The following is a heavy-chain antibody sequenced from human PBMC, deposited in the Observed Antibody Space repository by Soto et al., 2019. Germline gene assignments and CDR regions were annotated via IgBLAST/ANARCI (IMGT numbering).Heavy chain of an antibody. V-gene: IGHV4-61*01. Sequence: SETLSLTCTVSGGSDSIGIHNWRSIWQPPXKGLGWLAYIYHSGGTDYNPSLTIRVTISVDLSKNQFSLRLDSVTAADTAVYYCVRDRSDDLNSSDAFDMWGQGTMVTVSS. CDR3: VRDRSDDLNSSDAFDM. CDR1: GGSDSIGIHN. J-gene: IGHJ3*02. D-gene: IGHD1-1*01. CDR2: IYHSGGT.